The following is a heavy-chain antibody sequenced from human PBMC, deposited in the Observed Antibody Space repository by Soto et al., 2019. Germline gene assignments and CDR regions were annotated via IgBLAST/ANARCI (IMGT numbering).Heavy chain of an antibody. D-gene: IGHD4-17*01. J-gene: IGHJ4*02. V-gene: IGHV1-18*01. Sequence: ASVKVSCKASGGTFSNYGIIWVRQAPGQGLEWMGWISGYNGNTNYAQKIQGRVTMTTDTSTSTAYMELRSLRSDDTAVYYCARDQTTEYGDYDGGTYWGQGTLVTVSS. CDR2: ISGYNGNT. CDR1: GGTFSNYG. CDR3: ARDQTTEYGDYDGGTY.